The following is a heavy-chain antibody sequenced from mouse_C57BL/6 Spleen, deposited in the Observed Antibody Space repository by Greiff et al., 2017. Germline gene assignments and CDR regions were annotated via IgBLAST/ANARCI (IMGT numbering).Heavy chain of an antibody. V-gene: IGHV5-6*01. J-gene: IGHJ2*01. Sequence: EVKLVESGGDLVKPGGSLKLSCAASGFTFSSYGMSWVRQTPDKRLEWVATISSGGSYTYYPDSVKGRFTISRDNAKNTLYLQMSSLKSEDTAMYYCARHAYDYLDYWGQGTTLTVSS. CDR1: GFTFSSYG. CDR2: ISSGGSYT. CDR3: ARHAYDYLDY. D-gene: IGHD2-3*01.